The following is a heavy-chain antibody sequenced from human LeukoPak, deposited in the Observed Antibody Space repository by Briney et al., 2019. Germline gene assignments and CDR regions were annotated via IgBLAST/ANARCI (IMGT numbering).Heavy chain of an antibody. D-gene: IGHD2-15*01. CDR3: ARDPTPRYCSGGSCYTHYGMDV. J-gene: IGHJ6*02. V-gene: IGHV3-21*01. CDR2: ISSSSSYI. CDR1: GFTFSSYT. Sequence: GGSLRLSCAASGFTFSSYTMSWVRQAPGKGLEWVSSISSSSSYIYYADSVKGRLTISRDNAKNSLYLQMNSLRAEDTAVYYCARDPTPRYCSGGSCYTHYGMDVWSQGTTVTVSS.